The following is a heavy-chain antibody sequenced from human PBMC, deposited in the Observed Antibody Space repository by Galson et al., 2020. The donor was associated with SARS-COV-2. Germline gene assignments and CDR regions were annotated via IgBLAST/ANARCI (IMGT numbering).Heavy chain of an antibody. CDR3: ARGDMGNDYFDY. D-gene: IGHD7-27*01. CDR1: GFTCSSYW. J-gene: IGHJ4*02. V-gene: IGHV3-74*01. CDR2: IYSEGSST. Sequence: ALHGESLKIYCAASGFTCSSYWMHWVRQAPGKGLVWVSRIYSEGSSTSYADSVKGRFTISGDNAKNTLYLQMNSLRAEDTAVYYCARGDMGNDYFDYWGQGTLVTVSS.